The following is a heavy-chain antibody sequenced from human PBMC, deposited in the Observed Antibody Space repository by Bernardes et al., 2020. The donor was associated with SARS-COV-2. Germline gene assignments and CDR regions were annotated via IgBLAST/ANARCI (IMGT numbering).Heavy chain of an antibody. D-gene: IGHD4-17*01. J-gene: IGHJ4*02. Sequence: SETLSLTCTVSGGSISSHYWSWIRQPPGKGLEWIGYIYYSGSTNYNPSLKSRVTISVDTSKNQFSLKLSSVTAADTAVYYCARAWDDYGVYLDYWGQGTLVTVSS. V-gene: IGHV4-59*11. CDR2: IYYSGST. CDR3: ARAWDDYGVYLDY. CDR1: GGSISSHY.